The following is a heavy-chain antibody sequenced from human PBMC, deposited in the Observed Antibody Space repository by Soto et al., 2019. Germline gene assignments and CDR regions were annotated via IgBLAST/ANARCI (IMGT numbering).Heavy chain of an antibody. J-gene: IGHJ6*02. CDR1: AFSSHHHA. CDR3: TEDILPGGADV. D-gene: IGHD3-16*01. CDR2: IHWNNGAT. Sequence: PGGTLRLSCVASAFSSHHHAIHWVRQGPGKGLEWVSGIHWNNGATGYAVAVKGRFTIVKDNVKNSVYLQMNSLRTDDTAFYYCTEDILPGGADVWGQGTTVTVSS. V-gene: IGHV3-9*02.